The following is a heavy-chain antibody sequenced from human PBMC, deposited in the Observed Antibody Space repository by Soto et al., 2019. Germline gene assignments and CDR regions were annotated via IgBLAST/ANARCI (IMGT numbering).Heavy chain of an antibody. Sequence: GGSLRLSCAASGFTFSSYAMSWVRQAPGKGLEWVSAISGSGGSTYYADSVKGRFTISRDNSKNTLYLQMNSLRAEYTAVYYCAKADQTSIVVVPAAKNYYYYMDVWGKGTTVTVSS. D-gene: IGHD2-2*01. CDR3: AKADQTSIVVVPAAKNYYYYMDV. J-gene: IGHJ6*03. CDR2: ISGSGGST. V-gene: IGHV3-23*01. CDR1: GFTFSSYA.